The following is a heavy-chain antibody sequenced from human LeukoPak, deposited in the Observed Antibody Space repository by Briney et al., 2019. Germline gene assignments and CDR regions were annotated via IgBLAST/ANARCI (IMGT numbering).Heavy chain of an antibody. Sequence: SETLSLTCTVSGGSISSSTYYWSWIRQPPGKGLEWIGEINHSGSTNYNPSLKSRVTISVDTSKNQFSLKLSSVTAADTAVYYCAREGRDGYNFSAFDIWGQGTMVTVSS. J-gene: IGHJ3*02. CDR3: AREGRDGYNFSAFDI. V-gene: IGHV4-39*07. CDR1: GGSISSSTYY. D-gene: IGHD5-24*01. CDR2: INHSGST.